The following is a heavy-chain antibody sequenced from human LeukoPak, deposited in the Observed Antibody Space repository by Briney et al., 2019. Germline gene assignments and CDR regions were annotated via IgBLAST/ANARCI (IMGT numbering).Heavy chain of an antibody. V-gene: IGHV4-34*01. Sequence: PSETLSLTGAGYGFSVSGYYWSWIGQPPGKGLEWIGETNHSGSTNYNPSLKSRVTISVDTSKNQFSLKLSSVTAAATAVYYCAREYSYGPASSRGMDVCAKGPTVTVSS. J-gene: IGHJ6*04. CDR2: TNHSGST. D-gene: IGHD5-18*01. CDR3: AREYSYGPASSRGMDV. CDR1: GFSVSGYY.